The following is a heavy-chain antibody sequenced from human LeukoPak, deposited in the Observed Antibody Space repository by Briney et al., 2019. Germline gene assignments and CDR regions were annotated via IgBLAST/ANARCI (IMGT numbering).Heavy chain of an antibody. Sequence: SETLSLTCTVSGGSISSSSYYWGWIRQPPGKGLEWIGSIYYSGSTYYNPSLKSRVTISVDTSKNQFSLKLSSVTAADTAVYYCARVPEGTIFGAVSEYYFDYWGQGTLVTVSS. D-gene: IGHD3-3*01. CDR2: IYYSGST. CDR3: ARVPEGTIFGAVSEYYFDY. V-gene: IGHV4-39*07. J-gene: IGHJ4*02. CDR1: GGSISSSSYY.